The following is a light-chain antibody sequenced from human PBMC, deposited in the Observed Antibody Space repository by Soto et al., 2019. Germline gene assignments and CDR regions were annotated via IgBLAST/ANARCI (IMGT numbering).Light chain of an antibody. V-gene: IGLV1-47*02. Sequence: QPVLTQPPSASGTPGQRVTISCSGSSSNIGSNYVYWYQQLPGTAPKLLIYSHNYRPSGVPDRFSGSKSGNTPSLTISGLQAEDEADYYCGLFTSSATWVFGGGTKLTVL. J-gene: IGLJ3*02. CDR1: SSNIGSNY. CDR2: SHN. CDR3: GLFTSSATWV.